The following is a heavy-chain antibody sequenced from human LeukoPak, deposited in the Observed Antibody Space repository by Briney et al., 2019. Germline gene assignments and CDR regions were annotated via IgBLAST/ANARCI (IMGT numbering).Heavy chain of an antibody. CDR2: ISSSGGTI. J-gene: IGHJ6*03. Sequence: GGSLRLSCAASGFTFSDYYMSWIRQAPGKGLEWVSYISSSGGTIYYADSVKGRFTISRDNSKNTLYLQMNSLRAEDTAVYYCARQRKYYYGSGSPPYYYYMDVWGKGTTVTISS. D-gene: IGHD3-10*01. V-gene: IGHV3-11*04. CDR1: GFTFSDYY. CDR3: ARQRKYYYGSGSPPYYYYMDV.